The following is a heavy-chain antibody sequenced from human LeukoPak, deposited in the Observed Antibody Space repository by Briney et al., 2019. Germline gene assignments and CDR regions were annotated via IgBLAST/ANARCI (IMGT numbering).Heavy chain of an antibody. V-gene: IGHV3-33*01. J-gene: IGHJ1*01. CDR2: IWYDGSNK. CDR1: GFIFSTYG. D-gene: IGHD3-10*01. Sequence: GGSLRPSCAASGFIFSTYGMHWVRQAPGKGLEWVAIIWYDGSNKYYADSVKGRFTISRDNSKNTLYLQMNSLRAEDTVVYFCASAGSGSLVREYFQHWGQGTLVTVSS. CDR3: ASAGSGSLVREYFQH.